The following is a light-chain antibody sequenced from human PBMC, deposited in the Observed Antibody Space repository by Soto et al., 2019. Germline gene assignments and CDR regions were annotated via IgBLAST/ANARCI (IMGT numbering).Light chain of an antibody. Sequence: DFQMTQSPSFLSASVGDRVTITCRASQAISNYLNWYQQKPGKAPNLLIFGASTLNTGVPSRFSGSGSGTDFTLTISSLQPEDSASYCCQQSYSSWATFGGGTKVEIQ. J-gene: IGKJ4*01. V-gene: IGKV1-39*01. CDR1: QAISNY. CDR3: QQSYSSWAT. CDR2: GAS.